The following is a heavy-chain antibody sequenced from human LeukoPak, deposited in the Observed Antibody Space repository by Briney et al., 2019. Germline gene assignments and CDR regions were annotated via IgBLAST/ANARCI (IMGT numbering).Heavy chain of an antibody. D-gene: IGHD4-23*01. Sequence: PGGSLRLSCAASGFTFSSYWMSWVRQAPGKGLEWVAFIQYDGSDKYYADSVKGRFTISRDNSKNRLYLQMNSLRAEDTAVYYCAKDLGNSFDYWGQGTLVTVSS. CDR3: AKDLGNSFDY. CDR1: GFTFSSYW. CDR2: IQYDGSDK. V-gene: IGHV3-30*02. J-gene: IGHJ4*02.